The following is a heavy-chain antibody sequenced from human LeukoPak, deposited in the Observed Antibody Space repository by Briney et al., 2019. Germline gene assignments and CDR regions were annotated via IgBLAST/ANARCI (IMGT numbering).Heavy chain of an antibody. V-gene: IGHV1-3*03. J-gene: IGHJ4*02. CDR3: ARQPSSSGDYFDY. CDR1: GYTFTSYA. D-gene: IGHD6-13*01. CDR2: INAGNGNT. Sequence: ASVKVSCKASGYTFTSYAMHWVRQAPGQRLEWMGWINAGNGNTKYSQEFRGRVTITRDTSASTAYMELSSLRSEDMAVYYCARQPSSSGDYFDYWGQGTLVTVSS.